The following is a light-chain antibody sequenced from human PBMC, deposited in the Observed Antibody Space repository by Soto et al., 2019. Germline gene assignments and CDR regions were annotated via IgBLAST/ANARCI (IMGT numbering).Light chain of an antibody. J-gene: IGKJ2*01. CDR2: NAS. CDR3: KQYGSSPYT. CDR1: QSVSSNS. V-gene: IGKV3-20*01. Sequence: EIVLTQSPGTLSLAPGERATLSCRASQSVSSNSLAWYQQKPGQAPRLLIYNASSRATGIPDRFSGSGSGTDFTLTVSRPEPEDFAVYYCKQYGSSPYTFGQGTKLEIK.